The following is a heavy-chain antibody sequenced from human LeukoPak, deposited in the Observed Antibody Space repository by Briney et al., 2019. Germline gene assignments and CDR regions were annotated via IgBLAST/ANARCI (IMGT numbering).Heavy chain of an antibody. Sequence: GGSLRLTCVASGFNVINNYVRWVRQAPGKGLEWVSVIYSGGSTNYADSVKGRFIISRDNSKSTLFLQMNSLRAEDTAVYYCARDKVGYTYGYVRAHYGMDVWCQGNRVIVSS. V-gene: IGHV3-66*01. CDR1: GFNVINNY. D-gene: IGHD5-18*01. J-gene: IGHJ6*02. CDR3: ARDKVGYTYGYVRAHYGMDV. CDR2: IYSGGST.